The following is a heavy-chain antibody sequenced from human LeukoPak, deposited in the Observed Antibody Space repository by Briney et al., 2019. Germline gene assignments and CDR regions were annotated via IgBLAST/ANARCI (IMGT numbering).Heavy chain of an antibody. Sequence: GGSLRLSCAASGFTFSSYGMHWVRQAPGKGLEWVSVIYSGGSTYYADSVKGRFTISRDNSKNTLYLQMNSLRAEDTAVYYCARYPKTMVRGVIDAFDIWGQGTMVTVSS. CDR3: ARYPKTMVRGVIDAFDI. V-gene: IGHV3-53*01. CDR1: GFTFSSYG. D-gene: IGHD3-10*01. CDR2: IYSGGST. J-gene: IGHJ3*02.